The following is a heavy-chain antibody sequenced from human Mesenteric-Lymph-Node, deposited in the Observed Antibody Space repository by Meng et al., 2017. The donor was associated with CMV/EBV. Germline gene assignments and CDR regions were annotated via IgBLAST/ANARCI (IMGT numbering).Heavy chain of an antibody. Sequence: GESLKISCAASGFTFSNAWMGWVRQAPGKGLEWIGHIKSRSAGGSTDHAAPVKGRFTISTDDSKNTLYLQMNSLKTEDTAVYYCIPLMTTETMLGWGGQGALVTVS. V-gene: IGHV3-15*01. CDR3: IPLMTTETMLGW. CDR2: IKSRSAGGST. D-gene: IGHD4-17*01. J-gene: IGHJ4*02. CDR1: GFTFSNAW.